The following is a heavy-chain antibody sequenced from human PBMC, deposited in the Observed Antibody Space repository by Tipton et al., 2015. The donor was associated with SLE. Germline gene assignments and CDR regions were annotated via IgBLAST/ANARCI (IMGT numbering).Heavy chain of an antibody. J-gene: IGHJ4*02. CDR3: ARGWGSWPYYFDY. CDR1: GGSISSYY. D-gene: IGHD6-13*01. Sequence: TLPLTCTVSGGSISSYYWSWIRQPPGKGLEWIGYIYYSGSTNYNPSLKSRVTISVDTSKNQFSLKLSSVTAADTAVYYCARGWGSWPYYFDYWGQGTLVTVSS. V-gene: IGHV4-59*01. CDR2: IYYSGST.